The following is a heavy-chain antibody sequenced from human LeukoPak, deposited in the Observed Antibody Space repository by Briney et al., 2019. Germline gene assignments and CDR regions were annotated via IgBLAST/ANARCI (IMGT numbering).Heavy chain of an antibody. Sequence: GESLKISCKGSGYSFTSYWIGWVRQMPGKGLEWMGIIYPGDSDTRYSPSFQGQVSISADKSISTAYLQWSSLKASDTAMYYCARQWLSNWNDVLFDPWGQGTLVTVSS. CDR2: IYPGDSDT. CDR3: ARQWLSNWNDVLFDP. J-gene: IGHJ5*02. CDR1: GYSFTSYW. V-gene: IGHV5-51*01. D-gene: IGHD1-1*01.